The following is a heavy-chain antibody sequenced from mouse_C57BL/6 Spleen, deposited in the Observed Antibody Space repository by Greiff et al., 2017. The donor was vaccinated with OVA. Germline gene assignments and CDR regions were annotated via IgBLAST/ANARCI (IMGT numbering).Heavy chain of an antibody. D-gene: IGHD1-1*01. CDR3: ARQDYYGDWYFDV. V-gene: IGHV5-6*01. CDR2: ISSGGSYT. Sequence: DVQLVESGGDLVKPGGSLKLSCAASGFTFSSYGMSWVRQTPDKRLEWVATISSGGSYTYYPDSVKGRFTISRDNAKNTLYLQMSSLKSEDTAMYYCARQDYYGDWYFDVWGTGTTVTVSS. CDR1: GFTFSSYG. J-gene: IGHJ1*03.